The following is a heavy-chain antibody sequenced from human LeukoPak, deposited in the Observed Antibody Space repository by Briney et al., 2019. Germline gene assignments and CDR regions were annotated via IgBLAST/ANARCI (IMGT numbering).Heavy chain of an antibody. D-gene: IGHD3-10*01. J-gene: IGHJ5*02. CDR2: ISSSSTTI. Sequence: GGSLRLSCAASGFTFSTYSMNWVRQAPGKGLEWVSYISSSSTTIYYADSVKGRFTISRDNAKNSLYLQVNSLRAEDTAVYYCTRDRAFTMIRGVITNWFDPWGQGTQVTVSS. CDR3: TRDRAFTMIRGVITNWFDP. V-gene: IGHV3-48*01. CDR1: GFTFSTYS.